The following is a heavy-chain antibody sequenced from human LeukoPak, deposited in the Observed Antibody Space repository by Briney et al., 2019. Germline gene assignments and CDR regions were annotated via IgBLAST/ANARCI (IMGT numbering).Heavy chain of an antibody. CDR1: GFTFSSYS. Sequence: GGSLRLSCAASGFTFSSYSMNWVRQAPGKGLEWVSSISSSSSYIYYADSVKGRFTISRDNAKNSLYLQMNSLRAEDTAVYYCARVGYYYDSSGYYADYWGQGTLVTVSS. CDR3: ARVGYYYDSSGYYADY. V-gene: IGHV3-21*01. J-gene: IGHJ4*02. D-gene: IGHD3-22*01. CDR2: ISSSSSYI.